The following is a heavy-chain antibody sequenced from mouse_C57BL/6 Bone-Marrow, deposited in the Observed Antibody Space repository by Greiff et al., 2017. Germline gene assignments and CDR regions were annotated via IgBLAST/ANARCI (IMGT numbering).Heavy chain of an antibody. Sequence: VQLQQSGPELVKPGASVKISCKASGYSFTGYYMNWVKQSPEKSLEWIGEINPSTGGTTYNQKFKAKATLTVDKSSSTAYMQLKSLTSEDSAVYYCARYYGGHYYAMDDWGQGTSVTVSS. CDR1: GYSFTGYY. V-gene: IGHV1-42*01. J-gene: IGHJ4*01. CDR2: INPSTGGT. D-gene: IGHD1-1*02. CDR3: ARYYGGHYYAMDD.